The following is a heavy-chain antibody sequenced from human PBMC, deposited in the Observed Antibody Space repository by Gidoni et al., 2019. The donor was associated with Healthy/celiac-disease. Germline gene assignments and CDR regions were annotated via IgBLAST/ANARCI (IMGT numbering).Heavy chain of an antibody. Sequence: QVQLVESGGGVVQPGRSLRLSCAASGFTFSSYGMHWVRQAPGKGLEGVAVISYDGSNKYYADSVKGRFTISRDNSKNTLYLQMNSLRAEDTAVYYCAKDPGYSNYYYYGMDVWGQGTTVTVSS. J-gene: IGHJ6*02. V-gene: IGHV3-30*18. CDR2: ISYDGSNK. CDR1: GFTFSSYG. CDR3: AKDPGYSNYYYYGMDV. D-gene: IGHD4-4*01.